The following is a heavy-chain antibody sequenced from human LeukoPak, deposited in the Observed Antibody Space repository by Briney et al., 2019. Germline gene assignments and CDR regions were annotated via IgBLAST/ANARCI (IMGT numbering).Heavy chain of an antibody. CDR3: AREGTGSGDSFNI. CDR1: GFTFSSYE. J-gene: IGHJ3*02. D-gene: IGHD1-26*01. V-gene: IGHV3-48*03. Sequence: GGSLRLSCAASGFTFSSYEMNWVRQAPGKGLEWVSYISSSGSTIYYADSVKGRFTISRDNAKNSLYLQMNSLRAEDTAVYYCAREGTGSGDSFNIWGQGTMFTVSS. CDR2: ISSSGSTI.